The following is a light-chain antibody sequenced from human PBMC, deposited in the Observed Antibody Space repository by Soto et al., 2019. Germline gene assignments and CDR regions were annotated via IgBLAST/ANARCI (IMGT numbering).Light chain of an antibody. CDR3: QHYGSPLT. J-gene: IGKJ4*01. CDR1: QSVRRSY. Sequence: EIVLTQSPGTLSLSPGGRTTLSCRASQSVRRSYLAWYQQRPGQAPRLLIFGASFRATGIPDRFSVSGSGTDFTLTISRLEPEDFAVYYFQHYGSPLTFGGGTKVEIK. V-gene: IGKV3-20*01. CDR2: GAS.